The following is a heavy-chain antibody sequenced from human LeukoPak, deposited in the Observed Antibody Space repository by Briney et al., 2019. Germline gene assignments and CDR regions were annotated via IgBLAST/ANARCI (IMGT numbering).Heavy chain of an antibody. Sequence: ASVKVSCKASGYTFTNYYMHWVRQAPGQGLEWMGIVNPSGSSTTYAQNFQGRVTMTGDTSTSTVYMELSSLRSADTAVYYCARSAVVISAAGTLNWFDSWGQGTQVTVSS. CDR3: ARSAVVISAAGTLNWFDS. V-gene: IGHV1-46*01. J-gene: IGHJ5*01. D-gene: IGHD6-13*01. CDR1: GYTFTNYY. CDR2: VNPSGSST.